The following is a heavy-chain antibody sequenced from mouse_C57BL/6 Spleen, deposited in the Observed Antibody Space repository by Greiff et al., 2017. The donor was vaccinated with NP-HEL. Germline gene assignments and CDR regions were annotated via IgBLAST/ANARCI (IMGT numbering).Heavy chain of an antibody. CDR1: GYTFTSYW. D-gene: IGHD2-3*01. J-gene: IGHJ2*01. Sequence: QVQLKQPGAELVKPGASVKLSCKASGYTFTSYWMHWVKQRPGQGLEWIGMIHPNSGSTNYNEKFKSKATLTVDKSSSTAYMQLSSLTSEDSAVYYCARSEDGYYNYWGQGTTLTVSS. V-gene: IGHV1-64*01. CDR2: IHPNSGST. CDR3: ARSEDGYYNY.